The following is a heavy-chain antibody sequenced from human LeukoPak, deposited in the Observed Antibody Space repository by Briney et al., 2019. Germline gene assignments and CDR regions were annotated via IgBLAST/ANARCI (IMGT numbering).Heavy chain of an antibody. Sequence: SETLSLTCAVYGGSFSGYYWSWIRQPPGKGQEWIGEINHSGSTNYNPSLKSRVTISVDTSKNQFSLKLSSVTAADTAVYYCARLASYSSSSARYYYYGMDVWGQGTTVTVSS. CDR2: INHSGST. V-gene: IGHV4-34*01. J-gene: IGHJ6*02. D-gene: IGHD6-6*01. CDR1: GGSFSGYY. CDR3: ARLASYSSSSARYYYYGMDV.